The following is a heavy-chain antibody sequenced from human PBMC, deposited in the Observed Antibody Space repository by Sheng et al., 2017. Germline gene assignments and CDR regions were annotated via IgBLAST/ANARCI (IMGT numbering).Heavy chain of an antibody. V-gene: IGHV4-34*01. CDR1: GGSFSGYY. CDR3: ARVVYSSGWYRSYYFDY. Sequence: QVQLQQWGAGLLKPSETLSLTCAVYGGSFSGYYWSWIRQPPGKGLEWIGEINHSGSTNYNPSLKSRVTISVDTSKNQFSLKLSSVTAADTAVYYCARVVYSSGWYRSYYFDYWGQGTLVTVSS. CDR2: INHSGST. J-gene: IGHJ4*02. D-gene: IGHD6-19*01.